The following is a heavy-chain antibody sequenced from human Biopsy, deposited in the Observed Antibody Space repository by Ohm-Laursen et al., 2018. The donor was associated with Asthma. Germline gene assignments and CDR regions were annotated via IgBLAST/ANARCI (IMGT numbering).Heavy chain of an antibody. CDR1: GYTFTSYS. Sequence: SSVKVSCKASGYTFTSYSMHWVRQAPGQGLEWMGIINPSGGSTSYAQKFQGRVTVTRDTSTSTVYMELSSLRSEDTAVYYCARAGALIVGATMGYWGQGTLVAVSS. D-gene: IGHD1-26*01. CDR3: ARAGALIVGATMGY. J-gene: IGHJ4*02. CDR2: INPSGGST. V-gene: IGHV1-46*01.